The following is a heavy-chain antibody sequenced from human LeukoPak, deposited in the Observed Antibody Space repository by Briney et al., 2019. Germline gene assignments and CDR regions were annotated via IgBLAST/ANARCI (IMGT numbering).Heavy chain of an antibody. V-gene: IGHV1-8*02. CDR1: GGTFSSYA. D-gene: IGHD7-27*01. J-gene: IGHJ4*02. Sequence: ASVKVSCKASGGTFSSYAISWVRQATGQGLEWMGWMSPNSGDTGYAQKFQGRITMTSDSSISTAYMELSSLRSEDTAIYYCVRTPPNWGFDYWGQGTLVTVSS. CDR3: VRTPPNWGFDY. CDR2: MSPNSGDT.